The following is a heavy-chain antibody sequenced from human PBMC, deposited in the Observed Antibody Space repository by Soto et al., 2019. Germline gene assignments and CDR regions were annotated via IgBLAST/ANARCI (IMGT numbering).Heavy chain of an antibody. V-gene: IGHV3-9*01. Sequence: GGSLRLSCAASGFTFDDYAMHWVRQAPGKGLEWVSGISWNSGSIGYADSVKGRFTISRDNAKNSLYLQMNSLRAEDTALYYCAKDSYSGGNYYYYYYYMDVWGKGTTVTVSS. CDR2: ISWNSGSI. D-gene: IGHD3-10*01. CDR1: GFTFDDYA. CDR3: AKDSYSGGNYYYYYYYMDV. J-gene: IGHJ6*03.